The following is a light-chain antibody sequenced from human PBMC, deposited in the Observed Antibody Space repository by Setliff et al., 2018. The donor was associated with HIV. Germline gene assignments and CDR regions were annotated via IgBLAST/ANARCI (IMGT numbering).Light chain of an antibody. CDR3: CSYVDTYSLV. CDR2: DVS. CDR1: SRDVGGYDY. J-gene: IGLJ1*01. Sequence: QSALTQPRSVSGSPGQSVTISCTGSSRDVGGYDYVSWYQHHPGKVPKLLIYDVSKRPSGVPDRFSGSKSGNTASLTISRLQAEDEADYYCCSYVDTYSLVFAPGTKGTVL. V-gene: IGLV2-11*01.